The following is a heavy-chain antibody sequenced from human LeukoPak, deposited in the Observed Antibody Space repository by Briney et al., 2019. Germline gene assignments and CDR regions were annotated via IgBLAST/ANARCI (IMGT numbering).Heavy chain of an antibody. D-gene: IGHD3-10*01. Sequence: GGSLRLSCAASGFTFSSYCISLVRQAPGKGLEWVSAITATSSTTHDADSVQGRFTISRNNSKNTLYLQMNSLRPEDTAIYYCAKLFESGTYNNFFHYWGQGTLVTVFS. CDR2: ITATSSTT. CDR1: GFTFSSYC. CDR3: AKLFESGTYNNFFHY. V-gene: IGHV3-23*01. J-gene: IGHJ4*02.